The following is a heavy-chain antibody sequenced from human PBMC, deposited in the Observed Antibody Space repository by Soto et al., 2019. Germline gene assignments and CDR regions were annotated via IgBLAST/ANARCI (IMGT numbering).Heavy chain of an antibody. Sequence: ASVKVSCKASGYTFSDYAIHWVRQAPGQRPEWMGWINAGNGNTKYSQKFQGRFTISRDNSKNTLYLQMNSLRAEDTAVYYCAKWNGGFDYWGQGTLVTVSS. D-gene: IGHD3-16*01. CDR2: INAGNGNT. CDR1: GYTFSDYA. V-gene: IGHV1-3*01. CDR3: AKWNGGFDY. J-gene: IGHJ4*02.